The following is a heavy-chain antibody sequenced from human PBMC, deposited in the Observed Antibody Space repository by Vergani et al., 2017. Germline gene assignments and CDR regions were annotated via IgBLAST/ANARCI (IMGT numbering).Heavy chain of an antibody. D-gene: IGHD3-22*01. CDR2: IYYSGST. Sequence: VQMVESGGGLVKPGGSLRLSCVASGFTFSHYSMNWVRQAPGKGLEWIGSIYYSGSTYYNPSLESRVTMSVDTSKSQFSLKLSSVTAADTAVYYCARGRTYYYDSSGYHPWGQGTMVTVSS. J-gene: IGHJ3*01. V-gene: IGHV4-59*04. CDR3: ARGRTYYYDSSGYHP. CDR1: GFTFSHYS.